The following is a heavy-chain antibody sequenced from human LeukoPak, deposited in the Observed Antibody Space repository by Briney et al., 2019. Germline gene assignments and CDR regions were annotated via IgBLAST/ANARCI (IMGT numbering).Heavy chain of an antibody. CDR1: GFTFSSYA. D-gene: IGHD3-22*01. CDR2: ISGSGGST. Sequence: GGSLRLSCAASGFTFSSYAMSWVRQAPGKGLEWVSAISGSGGSTYYADSVKGRFTISRDNSKNTLYLQMNSLRAEDTAVYYCARDLGSGYYSHYYYYGMDVWGQGTTVTVSS. J-gene: IGHJ6*02. CDR3: ARDLGSGYYSHYYYYGMDV. V-gene: IGHV3-23*01.